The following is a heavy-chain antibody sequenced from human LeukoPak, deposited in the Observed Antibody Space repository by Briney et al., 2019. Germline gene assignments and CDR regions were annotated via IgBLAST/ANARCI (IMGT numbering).Heavy chain of an antibody. CDR3: AKDSEPYCSGGSCPFDY. CDR1: GFTISSYA. CDR2: ISGSGGST. V-gene: IGHV3-23*01. D-gene: IGHD2-15*01. J-gene: IGHJ4*02. Sequence: GGSLRLSCAAFGFTISSYAMSWVRQAPGKGLEWVSAISGSGGSTYYEDSVKGRFTISRDNSKNTLYLQMNSLRAEDMAVYYCAKDSEPYCSGGSCPFDYWGQGTLVTVSS.